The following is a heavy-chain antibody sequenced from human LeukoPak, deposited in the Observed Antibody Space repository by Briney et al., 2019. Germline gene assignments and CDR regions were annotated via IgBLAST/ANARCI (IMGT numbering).Heavy chain of an antibody. V-gene: IGHV4-59*02. Sequence: PSETLSLTCTVSGVSVSSYYWSWIRQPPGKGLEWIGYVYFSGSTDYNPSFKSRVTISVDTSKNQFSLSLSSVTAADTAVYYCARDIGGVGATKYYFHYWGQGTLVTVSS. CDR1: GVSVSSYY. CDR2: VYFSGST. D-gene: IGHD1-26*01. CDR3: ARDIGGVGATKYYFHY. J-gene: IGHJ4*02.